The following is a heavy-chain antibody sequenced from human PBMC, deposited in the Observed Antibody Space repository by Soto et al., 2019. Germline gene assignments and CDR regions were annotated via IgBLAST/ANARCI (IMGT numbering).Heavy chain of an antibody. Sequence: ASVKVSCKASGYTFTSYAMHWVRQAPGQRLEWMGWINAGNGNTKYSQKFQGRVTITRDTSASTAYMELSSLRSEDTAVYYCARDHGTGTHAGFDPWGQGTLVTVSS. CDR3: ARDHGTGTHAGFDP. V-gene: IGHV1-3*01. CDR2: INAGNGNT. CDR1: GYTFTSYA. D-gene: IGHD1-1*01. J-gene: IGHJ5*02.